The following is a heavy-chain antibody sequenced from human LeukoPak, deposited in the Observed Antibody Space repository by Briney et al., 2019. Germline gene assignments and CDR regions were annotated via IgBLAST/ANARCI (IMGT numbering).Heavy chain of an antibody. D-gene: IGHD4-17*01. J-gene: IGHJ4*02. CDR2: IYNGGST. CDR3: ARDYGADY. Sequence: PGGSLRLSCAASGFTFSSYATSWVRQAPGKGLEWVSVIYNGGSTYYADSVRGRFTISRDNSKNTLYLQMNSLRAEDTAVYYCARDYGADYWGQGTLVTVSS. CDR1: GFTFSSYA. V-gene: IGHV3-66*01.